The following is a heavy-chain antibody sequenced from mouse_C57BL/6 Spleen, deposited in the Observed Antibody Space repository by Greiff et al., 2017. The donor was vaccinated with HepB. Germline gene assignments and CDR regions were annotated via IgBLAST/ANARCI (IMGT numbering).Heavy chain of an antibody. V-gene: IGHV1-82*01. CDR1: GYAFSSSW. Sequence: VKLMESGPELVKPGASVKISCKASGYAFSSSWMNWVKQRPGKGLEWIGRIYPGDGDTNYNGKFKGKATLTADKSSSTAYMQLSSLTSEDSAVYFCARDGYDEVFAYWGQGTLVTVSA. J-gene: IGHJ3*01. D-gene: IGHD2-2*01. CDR2: IYPGDGDT. CDR3: ARDGYDEVFAY.